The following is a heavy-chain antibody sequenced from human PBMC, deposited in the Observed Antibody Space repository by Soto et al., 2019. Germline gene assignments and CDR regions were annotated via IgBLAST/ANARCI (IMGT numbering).Heavy chain of an antibody. CDR3: ARXXYHISGTTWHWFDP. D-gene: IGHD1-20*01. CDR1: GGSISSYY. Sequence: PSETLSLTCTVSGGSISSYYWSWIRQPPGKGLEWIGYIYYSGSTNYNPSLKSRVTISVDTSKNQFSLKLSSVTAADTAVYYCARXXYHISGTTWHWFDPWGQGTLVTVSS. V-gene: IGHV4-59*01. J-gene: IGHJ5*02. CDR2: IYYSGST.